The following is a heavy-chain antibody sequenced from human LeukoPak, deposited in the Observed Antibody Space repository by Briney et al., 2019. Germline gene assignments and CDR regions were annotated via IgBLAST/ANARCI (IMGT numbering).Heavy chain of an antibody. Sequence: SETLSLTCAVYGGSFSGYYWSWIRQPPGKGLEWIGEINHSGSTNYNPSLKSRVTISVDTSKNQFSLKLSSVTAADTAVYYCARARRYCSSTSCYFTWFDPWGQGTLVTVSS. D-gene: IGHD2-2*01. V-gene: IGHV4-34*01. CDR1: GGSFSGYY. CDR3: ARARRYCSSTSCYFTWFDP. J-gene: IGHJ5*02. CDR2: INHSGST.